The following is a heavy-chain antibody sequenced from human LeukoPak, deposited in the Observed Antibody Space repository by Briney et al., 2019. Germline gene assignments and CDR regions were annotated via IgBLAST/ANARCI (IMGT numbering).Heavy chain of an antibody. CDR1: GGTFSSYG. V-gene: IGHV1-69*13. CDR2: LIPIFATP. Sequence: SVKVSCKASGGTFSSYGISWLRQAPGQGLEWMGGLIPIFATPNYAQKFQGRVTITADESTSTAYMELRSLRSEDTAVYYCAREATNDAFDVWGQGTMVTVSS. J-gene: IGHJ3*01. CDR3: AREATNDAFDV. D-gene: IGHD1-26*01.